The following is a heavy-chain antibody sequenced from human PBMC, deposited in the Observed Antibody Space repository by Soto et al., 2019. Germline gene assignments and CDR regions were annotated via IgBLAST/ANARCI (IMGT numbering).Heavy chain of an antibody. J-gene: IGHJ4*02. V-gene: IGHV3-9*01. CDR1: GFIFDEYA. D-gene: IGHD3-3*01. Sequence: EVQLVESGGGLVQPGRSLRLSCTASGFIFDEYAMHWVRQVPGKGLEWVSGISWNSGNIGYADSVKGRFTISRDNAKNSLYLQMNSLRAEDTALYYCVKGPRLFGYYFDYWGQGTLVTVSA. CDR3: VKGPRLFGYYFDY. CDR2: ISWNSGNI.